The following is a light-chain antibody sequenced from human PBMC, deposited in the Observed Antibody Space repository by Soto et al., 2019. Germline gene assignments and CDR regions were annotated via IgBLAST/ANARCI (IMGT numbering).Light chain of an antibody. CDR2: GAS. CDR1: QGIRSF. CDR3: QQLNTYPRT. J-gene: IGKJ1*01. Sequence: IQLTQSPSSLSASVGDRVTITCRASQGIRSFLAWYQQKPGKAPNLLIYGASTLQSGVPSRFSGSASGTDFTLTIASLQPEDFATYYCQQLNTYPRTFGQGTKVEVK. V-gene: IGKV1-9*01.